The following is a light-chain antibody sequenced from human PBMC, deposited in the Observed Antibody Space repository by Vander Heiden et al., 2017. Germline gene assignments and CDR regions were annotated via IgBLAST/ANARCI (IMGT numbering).Light chain of an antibody. V-gene: IGKV3-20*01. CDR1: QRVSSSY. J-gene: IGKJ1*01. Sequence: EIVLTQSPGTLSLSPGERATLTCRASQRVSSSYLAWYQQKPGQAPRLLIYGASSRATGIPDRFSGSGSGTDFTLTISRLEPEDFAVYYCQQHGSSPWTFGQGTKVEIK. CDR3: QQHGSSPWT. CDR2: GAS.